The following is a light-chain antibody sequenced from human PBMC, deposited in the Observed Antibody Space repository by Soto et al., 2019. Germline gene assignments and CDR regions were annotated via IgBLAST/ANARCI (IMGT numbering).Light chain of an antibody. J-gene: IGKJ2*01. V-gene: IGKV3-20*01. Sequence: EIVLTQSPGTLSLSPGERATLSCRASQSVSSSYLAWYQQKPDQAPRLLIYDASSRATGIPDRFSGSGSGTDFTLTISRLEPEDFAVYYCQQYGSSPWYTFGQGTKLEIK. CDR1: QSVSSSY. CDR3: QQYGSSPWYT. CDR2: DAS.